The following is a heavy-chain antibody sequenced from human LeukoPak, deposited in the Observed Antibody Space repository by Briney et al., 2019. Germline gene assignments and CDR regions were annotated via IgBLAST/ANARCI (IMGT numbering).Heavy chain of an antibody. Sequence: GGSLRLSCAASEFTFSSYGMHWVRQAPGKGLEWVAFIRNDGSNTFYGGSVKGRFTISRDNSKNTLYLQMNSLRTEDTAVYYCAKDRYYGSGTYSFDYWGQGTLVTVSS. J-gene: IGHJ4*02. D-gene: IGHD3-10*01. CDR2: IRNDGSNT. CDR1: EFTFSSYG. CDR3: AKDRYYGSGTYSFDY. V-gene: IGHV3-30*02.